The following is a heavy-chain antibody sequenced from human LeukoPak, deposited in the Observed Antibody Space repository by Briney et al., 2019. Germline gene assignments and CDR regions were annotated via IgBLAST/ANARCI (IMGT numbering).Heavy chain of an antibody. V-gene: IGHV3-74*01. CDR2: INSDGSWT. J-gene: IGHJ4*02. CDR1: GLSFSNAW. CDR3: VSFYETY. Sequence: GGSLRLSCAASGLSFSNAWMNWVRQAPGKGLVWVSHINSDGSWTGYADSVKGRFTISKDNAKNTVYLQMNNLRAEDTAVYYCVSFYETYWGRGTLVTVSS. D-gene: IGHD2-2*01.